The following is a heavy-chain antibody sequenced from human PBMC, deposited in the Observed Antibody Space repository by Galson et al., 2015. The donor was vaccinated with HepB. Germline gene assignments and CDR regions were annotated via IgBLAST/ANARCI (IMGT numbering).Heavy chain of an antibody. CDR2: IYSGGST. D-gene: IGHD3-9*01. J-gene: IGHJ4*02. V-gene: IGHV3-66*01. CDR1: GFTVSSNY. Sequence: SLRLSCAASGFTVSSNYMSWVRQAPGKGLEWVSVIYSGGSTYYADSVKGRFTISRDNSKNTLYLQMNSLRAEDTAVYYCAREYDILTGYSTFDYWGQGTLVTVSS. CDR3: AREYDILTGYSTFDY.